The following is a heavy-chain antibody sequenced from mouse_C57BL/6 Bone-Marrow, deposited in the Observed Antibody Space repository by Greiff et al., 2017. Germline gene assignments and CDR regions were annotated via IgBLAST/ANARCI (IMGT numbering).Heavy chain of an antibody. J-gene: IGHJ1*03. CDR1: GYTFTEYT. Sequence: QVQLQQSGAELVKPGASVKLSCKASGYTFTEYTIHWVKQRSGQGLEWIGWFYPGSGSIKYNEKFKDKATLTADKSSSTVYMALSRLTSEDSAVYFCARHEGREDYYGSSYWYFDVWGTGTTVTVSS. CDR3: ARHEGREDYYGSSYWYFDV. D-gene: IGHD1-1*01. V-gene: IGHV1-62-2*01. CDR2: FYPGSGSI.